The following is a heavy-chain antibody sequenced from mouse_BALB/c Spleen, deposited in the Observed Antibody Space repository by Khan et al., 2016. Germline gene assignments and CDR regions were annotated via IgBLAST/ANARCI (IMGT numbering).Heavy chain of an antibody. Sequence: EVQLVETGGGLVQPKGSLKLSCAASGFTFNTNAMKWVRQAPGKGLEWVARIRSKSNNYATYYADSVKASITISRDDSQSMLYLQMNSLKTEDTAMYYCVRAPLSSYAMDYWGQGTSVTVSS. CDR3: VRAPLSSYAMDY. V-gene: IGHV10S3*01. CDR2: IRSKSNNYAT. J-gene: IGHJ4*01. CDR1: GFTFNTNA. D-gene: IGHD1-1*01.